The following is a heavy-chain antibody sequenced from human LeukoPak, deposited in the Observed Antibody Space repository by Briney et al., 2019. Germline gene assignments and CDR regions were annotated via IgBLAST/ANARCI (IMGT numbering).Heavy chain of an antibody. CDR1: GFTFDDYG. CDR3: AKVQDYDILTGYYIAGGKFDY. Sequence: GGSLRLSCAASGFTFDDYGMSWVRQAPGKGLEWVSGINWNGGSTGYADSVKGRFTISRDNAKNTLYLQMNSLRAEDTPIYYCAKVQDYDILTGYYIAGGKFDYWDQGTVVTVSS. D-gene: IGHD3-9*01. V-gene: IGHV3-20*04. J-gene: IGHJ4*02. CDR2: INWNGGST.